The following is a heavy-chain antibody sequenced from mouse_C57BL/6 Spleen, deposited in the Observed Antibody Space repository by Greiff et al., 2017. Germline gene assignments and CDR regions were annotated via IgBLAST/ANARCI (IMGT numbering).Heavy chain of an antibody. CDR3: ARGGWQYYFDY. CDR2: IHPNSGST. J-gene: IGHJ2*01. Sequence: QVQLQQPGAELVKPGASVKLSCKASGYTFTSYWMHWVKQRPGQGLEWIGMIHPNSGSTNYNEKFKSKATLTVDKSSSTAYMQLSSLTSEEAAVYYCARGGWQYYFDYWGQGTTLTVSS. V-gene: IGHV1-64*01. D-gene: IGHD3-3*01. CDR1: GYTFTSYW.